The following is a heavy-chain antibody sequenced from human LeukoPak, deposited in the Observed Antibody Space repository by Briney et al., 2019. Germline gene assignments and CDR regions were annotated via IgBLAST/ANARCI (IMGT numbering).Heavy chain of an antibody. CDR2: ISAYNGNT. CDR3: ARETDYYDSSGYYYYFDY. CDR1: GYTFTSYG. J-gene: IGHJ4*02. D-gene: IGHD3-22*01. V-gene: IGHV1-18*01. Sequence: ASVKVSCKASGYTFTSYGIIWVRQAPGQGLEWMGWISAYNGNTNYAQKLQGRVTMTTDTSTSTAYMELRSLRSDDTAVYYCARETDYYDSSGYYYYFDYWGQGTLVTVSS.